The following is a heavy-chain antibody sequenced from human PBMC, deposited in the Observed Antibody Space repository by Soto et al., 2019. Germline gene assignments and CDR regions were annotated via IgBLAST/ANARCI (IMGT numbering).Heavy chain of an antibody. J-gene: IGHJ4*02. Sequence: QLQLQESGPGLVKPSETLSLTCTVSGGSISSSSYYWGWIRQPPGKGLEWIGSIYYSGSTYYNPSLKSRVTISVDTSKNQFSLKLSSVTAADTAVYYCARHGIDYCSGGSCYSPNWGQGTLVTVSS. CDR1: GGSISSSSYY. V-gene: IGHV4-39*01. CDR3: ARHGIDYCSGGSCYSPN. D-gene: IGHD2-15*01. CDR2: IYYSGST.